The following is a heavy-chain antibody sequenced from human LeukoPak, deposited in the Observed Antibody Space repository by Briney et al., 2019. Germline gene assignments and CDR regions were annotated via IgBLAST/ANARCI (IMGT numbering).Heavy chain of an antibody. D-gene: IGHD6-19*01. CDR3: ARAVAGTFDY. Sequence: SETLSLTCTVSGGSISSSSYYWGWIRQPPGKGLEWIGSIYYSGSTYYNPSLKSRVTMSVDTSKNQFSLKLSSVTAADTAVYYCARAVAGTFDYWGQGTLVTVSS. CDR2: IYYSGST. CDR1: GGSISSSSYY. V-gene: IGHV4-39*07. J-gene: IGHJ4*02.